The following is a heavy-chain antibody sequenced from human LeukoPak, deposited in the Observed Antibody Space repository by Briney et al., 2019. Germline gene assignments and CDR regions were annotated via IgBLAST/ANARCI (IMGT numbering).Heavy chain of an antibody. CDR1: GFTVSNSY. Sequence: QPGGSLRLSCVASGFTVSNSYMSWVRQAPGKGLEWVSVIYSDGGTFYSDSVKGRFTISRDYSKSTLSLQMNSLRADDTAVYYCARDSNGPAFWGQGTLVTVSS. V-gene: IGHV3-53*01. CDR3: ARDSNGPAF. J-gene: IGHJ4*02. D-gene: IGHD6-19*01. CDR2: IYSDGGT.